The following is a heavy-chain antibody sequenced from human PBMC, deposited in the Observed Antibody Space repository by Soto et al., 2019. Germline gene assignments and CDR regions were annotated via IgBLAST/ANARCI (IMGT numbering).Heavy chain of an antibody. V-gene: IGHV4-59*01. CDR2: IYYSGST. J-gene: IGHJ4*02. Sequence: QVQLQESGPGLVKPSETLSLTCTVSGGSISSYYWSWIRQPPGKGLEWIGYIYYSGSTNYNPSLKSRVTISVDTSKNQFSLKLSSVTAADTAVYYCARINCGGDCSPLGFTMIVDPLFDYWGQGTLVTVSS. D-gene: IGHD2-21*02. CDR1: GGSISSYY. CDR3: ARINCGGDCSPLGFTMIVDPLFDY.